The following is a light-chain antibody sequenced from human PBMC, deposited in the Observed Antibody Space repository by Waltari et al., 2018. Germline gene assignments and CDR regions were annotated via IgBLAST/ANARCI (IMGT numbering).Light chain of an antibody. CDR3: QQYGSLPWT. CDR1: KSVPSGY. Sequence: TQSPATLSVSPGERASLSCRASKSVPSGYLAWYQQKPGQAPRLLIFGASSGATGVPDRFSGSESGTDFTLTISRLEPEDFAVYYCQQYGSLPWTFGQGTKVEIK. V-gene: IGKV3-20*01. CDR2: GAS. J-gene: IGKJ1*01.